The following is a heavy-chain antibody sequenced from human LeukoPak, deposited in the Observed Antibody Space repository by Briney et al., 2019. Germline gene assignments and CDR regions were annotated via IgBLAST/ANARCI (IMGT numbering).Heavy chain of an antibody. D-gene: IGHD2/OR15-2a*01. J-gene: IGHJ4*02. CDR3: ARTVSFSTQYYFDY. CDR2: IYISGNT. CDR1: GVSIRSYY. Sequence: PSETLSLTCNVSGVSIRSYYWSWIRQPAGGGLEWIGRIYISGNTNYNPSLKSRVTMSLDTSKNQFSLNLNSVTAADTAVYYCARTVSFSTQYYFDYWGQGTLVTVSS. V-gene: IGHV4-4*07.